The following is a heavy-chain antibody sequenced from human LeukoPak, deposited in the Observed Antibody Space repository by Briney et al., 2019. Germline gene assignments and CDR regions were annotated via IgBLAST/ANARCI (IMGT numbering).Heavy chain of an antibody. CDR2: IWYDGSNK. Sequence: GGSLRLSSAASGFTFSSYGMHWVRQAQGKGLEWVAVIWYDGSNKYYADSVKGRFTISRDNSRNTLYLQMNSLRAADTAVYYCARGGGEDYCYYYGMDVWGQGTTVTVSS. J-gene: IGHJ6*02. D-gene: IGHD3-16*01. V-gene: IGHV3-33*01. CDR3: ARGGGEDYCYYYGMDV. CDR1: GFTFSSYG.